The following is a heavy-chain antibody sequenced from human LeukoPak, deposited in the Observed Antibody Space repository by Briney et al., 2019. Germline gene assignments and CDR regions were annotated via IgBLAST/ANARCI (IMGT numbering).Heavy chain of an antibody. J-gene: IGHJ2*01. Sequence: GGSLRLSCAASGYTFYNYAVTWVRQAPGKGLEWVSSISHDGASTHYADSVKGRFTISRDNSKNTVFLQMDSLRAEDTAVYFCAKYGGGQLWLLGWYFDFWGRGTLVSVSS. D-gene: IGHD3-16*01. CDR2: ISHDGAST. V-gene: IGHV3-23*01. CDR1: GYTFYNYA. CDR3: AKYGGGQLWLLGWYFDF.